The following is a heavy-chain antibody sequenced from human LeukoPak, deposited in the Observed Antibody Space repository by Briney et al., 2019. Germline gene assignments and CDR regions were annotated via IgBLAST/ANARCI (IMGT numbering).Heavy chain of an antibody. V-gene: IGHV3-21*01. J-gene: IGHJ4*02. Sequence: GGSLRLSCAASGFTFSSYSMNWVRQAPGKGLEWVSSISSSSSYIYYADSVKGRFTISRDNAKNSLYLQMNSLRAEDTAVYYCARDRRAVAGDGDYWGQGTLVTVSS. D-gene: IGHD6-19*01. CDR2: ISSSSSYI. CDR1: GFTFSSYS. CDR3: ARDRRAVAGDGDY.